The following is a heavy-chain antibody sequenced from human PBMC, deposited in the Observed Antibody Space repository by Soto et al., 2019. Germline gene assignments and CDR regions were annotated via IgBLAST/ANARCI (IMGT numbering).Heavy chain of an antibody. J-gene: IGHJ5*02. D-gene: IGHD2-21*02. CDR3: ARHPSDFWFDP. V-gene: IGHV4-39*01. CDR1: GGSISSSSYF. CDR2: IYYSGST. Sequence: QLQLQESGPGLVKPSETLSLTCTVSGGSISSSSYFWGWSRQPPGKGLEWSGSIYYSGSTYYNPSLKSRVTVSVDTSKNQFSLKLSSVTAADTAVYYCARHPSDFWFDPWGQGTLVTVSS.